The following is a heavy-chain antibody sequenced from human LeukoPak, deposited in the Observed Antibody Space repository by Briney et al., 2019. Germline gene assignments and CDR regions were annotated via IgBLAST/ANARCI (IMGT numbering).Heavy chain of an antibody. J-gene: IGHJ3*01. CDR3: ARPYYYDSSGYLSA. CDR2: IIPIFGTA. D-gene: IGHD3-22*01. CDR1: GGTFSSYA. Sequence: ASVKVSCKASGGTFSSYAISWVRQAPGQGLEWMGGIIPIFGTANYAQKFQGRVTITADESTSTAYMELSSLRSEDAAVYYCARPYYYDSSGYLSAWGQGTMVTVSS. V-gene: IGHV1-69*13.